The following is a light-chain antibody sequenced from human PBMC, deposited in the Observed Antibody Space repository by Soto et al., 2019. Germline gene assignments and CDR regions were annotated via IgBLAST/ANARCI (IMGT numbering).Light chain of an antibody. V-gene: IGKV1-39*01. Sequence: DIQMTQSPSSLSASVGGSVTITCRASQTIATYLNWYQQKPGTAPKLLIYGASSLQSGVPSRFRGSGSGTDFSLTISSLQPEDSATYYCQQTYNVWTFGQGTKVDIK. CDR3: QQTYNVWT. CDR2: GAS. J-gene: IGKJ1*01. CDR1: QTIATY.